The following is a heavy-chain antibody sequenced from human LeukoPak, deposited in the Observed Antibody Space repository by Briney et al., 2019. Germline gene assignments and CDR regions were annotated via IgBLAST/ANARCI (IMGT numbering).Heavy chain of an antibody. CDR2: ISSSSSYI. CDR1: GFTFSSYS. V-gene: IGHV3-21*01. D-gene: IGHD3-10*01. J-gene: IGHJ3*02. Sequence: GGSLRLSCAASGFTFSSYSMNWVRQAPGKGLEWVSSISSSSSYIYYADSVKGRFTISRDNAKNSLYLQMNSLRAEDTAVYYCASLYSMVRGVNYNALDIWGQGTMVTVSS. CDR3: ASLYSMVRGVNYNALDI.